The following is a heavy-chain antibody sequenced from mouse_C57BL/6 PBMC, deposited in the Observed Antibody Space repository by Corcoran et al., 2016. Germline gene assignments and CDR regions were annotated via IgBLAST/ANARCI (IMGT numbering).Heavy chain of an antibody. D-gene: IGHD2-4*01. V-gene: IGHV1-76*01. CDR3: ARRGDYDEGYSMDY. CDR2: IYPGSGNT. J-gene: IGHJ4*01. CDR1: GYTFTDYY. Sequence: QVQLKQSGAELVRPGASVKLSCKASGYTFTDYYINWVKQRPGQGLEWIARIYPGSGNTYYNEKFKGKATLTAEKSSSTAYMQLSSLTSEDSAVYFCARRGDYDEGYSMDYWGQGTSVTVSS.